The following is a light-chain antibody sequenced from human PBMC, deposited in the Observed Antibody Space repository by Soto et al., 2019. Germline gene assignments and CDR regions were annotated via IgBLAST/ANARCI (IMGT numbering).Light chain of an antibody. CDR1: SSDVGGYNY. Sequence: QSVLTQPASVSGSPGQSITISCTGTSSDVGGYNYVSWYQQHPGKAPKLMIYDVSNRPSGVSNRFSGSKSGNTASLTISWLQAEDEADYSCSSYTSSSTLVIFGVGTKLTVL. CDR3: SSYTSSSTLVI. J-gene: IGLJ2*01. V-gene: IGLV2-14*01. CDR2: DVS.